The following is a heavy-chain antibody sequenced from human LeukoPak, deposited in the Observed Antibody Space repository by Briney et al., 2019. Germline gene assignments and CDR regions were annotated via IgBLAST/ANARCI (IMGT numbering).Heavy chain of an antibody. J-gene: IGHJ4*02. V-gene: IGHV3-23*01. CDR3: AKGGDYYGSGSLDY. CDR2: ISGSGDTT. Sequence: GGTLRLSCAASGFTFSNYGMSWVRQAPGKGLEWVSAISGSGDTTYYADSVKGRFTISRDDSRNTLSLQMNSLRVEDTAVYYCAKGGDYYGSGSLDYWGQGTLVTVSS. CDR1: GFTFSNYG. D-gene: IGHD3-10*01.